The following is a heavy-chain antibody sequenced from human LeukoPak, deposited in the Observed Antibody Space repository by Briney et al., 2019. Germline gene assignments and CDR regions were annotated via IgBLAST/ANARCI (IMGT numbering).Heavy chain of an antibody. CDR2: IKQDGSEK. CDR1: GFTFSSYW. V-gene: IGHV3-7*01. J-gene: IGHJ4*02. D-gene: IGHD2-15*01. CDR3: ARGPLVVVAATPLADY. Sequence: PGGSLRLSCAASGFTFSSYWMSWVRQAPGKGLEWEANIKQDGSEKYYVDSVKGRFTISRDNAKNLLYLQMNSLRAEDTAVYYCARGPLVVVAATPLADYWGQGTLVTVSS.